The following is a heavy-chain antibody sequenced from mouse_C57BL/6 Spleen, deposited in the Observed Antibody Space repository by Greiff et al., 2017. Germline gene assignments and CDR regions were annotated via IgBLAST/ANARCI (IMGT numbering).Heavy chain of an antibody. CDR1: GYTFTSYW. V-gene: IGHV1-74*01. CDR2: IHPSDSDT. D-gene: IGHD2-4*01. J-gene: IGHJ3*01. CDR3: AISIYYDYGWFAY. Sequence: QVHVKQPGAELVKPGASVKVSCKASGYTFTSYWMHWVKQRPGQGLEWIGRIHPSDSDTNYNQKFKGKATLTVDKSSSTAYMQLSSLTSEDSAVYYCAISIYYDYGWFAYWGQGTLVTVSA.